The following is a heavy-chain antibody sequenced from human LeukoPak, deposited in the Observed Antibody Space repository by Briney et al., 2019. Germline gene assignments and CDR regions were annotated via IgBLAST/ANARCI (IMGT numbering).Heavy chain of an antibody. Sequence: GGSLRLSCAASGFIFSSYGMHWVRQAPGKGLEWVSYISSSGSTIYYADSVKGRFTISRDNAKNSLYLQMNSLRAEDTAVYYCARGLGRFLEWLLQDYYMDVWGKGTTVTVSS. J-gene: IGHJ6*03. CDR1: GFIFSSYG. D-gene: IGHD3-3*01. V-gene: IGHV3-48*04. CDR2: ISSSGSTI. CDR3: ARGLGRFLEWLLQDYYMDV.